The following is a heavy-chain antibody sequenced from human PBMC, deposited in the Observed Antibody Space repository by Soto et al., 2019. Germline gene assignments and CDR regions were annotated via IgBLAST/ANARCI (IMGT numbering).Heavy chain of an antibody. CDR3: ARGSGSYYFDY. CDR2: IYSGGST. J-gene: IGHJ4*02. D-gene: IGHD3-10*01. Sequence: GGSLRLSCAASGFTVSSDYMSWVRQAPGKGLEWVSVIYSGGSTYYADSVKGRFTISRDNSKNTLYLQMNSLRAEDTAVYYCARGSGSYYFDYWGQGTLVTVSS. V-gene: IGHV3-53*01. CDR1: GFTVSSDY.